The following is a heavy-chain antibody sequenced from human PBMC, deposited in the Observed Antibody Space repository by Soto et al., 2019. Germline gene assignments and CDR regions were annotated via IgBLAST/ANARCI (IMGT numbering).Heavy chain of an antibody. CDR1: GGSISSYY. D-gene: IGHD3-3*01. CDR2: IYYSGST. Sequence: PSETLSLTCTVSGGSISSYYWSWIRQPPGKGLEWIGYIYYSGSTNYNPSLKSRVTISVDTSKNQFSLKLSSVTAADTAVYYCARVRRITIFGVVIISPYFDYWGHGTLVT. J-gene: IGHJ4*01. V-gene: IGHV4-59*01. CDR3: ARVRRITIFGVVIISPYFDY.